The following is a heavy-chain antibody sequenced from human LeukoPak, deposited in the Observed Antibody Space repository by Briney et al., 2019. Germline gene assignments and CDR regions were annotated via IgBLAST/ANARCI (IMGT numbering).Heavy chain of an antibody. CDR2: ISGSGGST. V-gene: IGHV3-23*01. CDR1: GFTFSSYA. D-gene: IGHD3-10*01. Sequence: GGSLRLSCAASGFTFSSYAMSWVRQAPGKGLEWVSAISGSGGSTYYADSVKGRFTISRDNSKNTLYLQMNSLRAEDTAVYYCARDLRRGGYYYGMDVWGQGTTVTVSS. CDR3: ARDLRRGGYYYGMDV. J-gene: IGHJ6*02.